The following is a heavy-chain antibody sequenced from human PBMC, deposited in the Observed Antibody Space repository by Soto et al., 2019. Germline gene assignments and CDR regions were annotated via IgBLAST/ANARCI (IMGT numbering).Heavy chain of an antibody. CDR2: ISGSGGRT. J-gene: IGHJ6*02. Sequence: EVHLLESGGGLVQPGGSLRLSCAASGFTFSIYAMSWVRQSPGKGLEWLSVISGSGGRTYYADSVKGRFTMSRDNSKNTLYLHMNSLRAEDTAVYYCAKEVVVESPGRSQYYYYGLDVWGQGTTVTVSS. D-gene: IGHD2-2*01. CDR1: GFTFSIYA. CDR3: AKEVVVESPGRSQYYYYGLDV. V-gene: IGHV3-23*01.